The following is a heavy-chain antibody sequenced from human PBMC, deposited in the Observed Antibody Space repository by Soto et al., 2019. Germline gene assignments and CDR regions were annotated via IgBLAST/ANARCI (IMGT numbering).Heavy chain of an antibody. D-gene: IGHD2-21*01. CDR3: ASGGNCGGECYSSGMDV. V-gene: IGHV1-69*13. CDR2: IIPIFGTA. CDR1: GGTFSSYA. Sequence: SVKVSCKASGGTFSSYAISWVRQAPGQGLEWMGGIIPIFGTANYAQKFQGRVTITADESTSTAYMELSSLRSEDTAVYYCASGGNCGGECYSSGMDVWGQGTTVTVSS. J-gene: IGHJ6*02.